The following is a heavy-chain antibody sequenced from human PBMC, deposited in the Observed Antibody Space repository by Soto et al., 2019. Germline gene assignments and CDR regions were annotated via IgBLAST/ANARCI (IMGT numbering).Heavy chain of an antibody. Sequence: QVQLQESGPGLVKPSETLSLTCTVSGGSISSYYWSWIRQPPGKGLEWIGYIYYSGSTNYNPSLKSRVTISVDTSKNQFSLKLSSVTAADTAVYYCAGRYGGCFDYWGQGTLVTVSS. CDR1: GGSISSYY. J-gene: IGHJ4*02. CDR3: AGRYGGCFDY. V-gene: IGHV4-59*08. CDR2: IYYSGST. D-gene: IGHD3-16*01.